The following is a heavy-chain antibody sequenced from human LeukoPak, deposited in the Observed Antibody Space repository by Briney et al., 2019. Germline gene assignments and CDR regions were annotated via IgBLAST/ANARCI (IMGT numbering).Heavy chain of an antibody. CDR3: ARWSSNYGYAFDI. CDR1: GFTVTSNH. V-gene: IGHV3-53*01. J-gene: IGHJ3*02. CDR2: IYTGGST. Sequence: GGSLRLSCAASGFTVTSNHMSWVRQAPGKGLEWVSGIYTGGSTSYADSVKGRFTISRDASKNTLYLQMNSLRAEDTAVYYCARWSSNYGYAFDIWGQGTVVTVS. D-gene: IGHD3-16*01.